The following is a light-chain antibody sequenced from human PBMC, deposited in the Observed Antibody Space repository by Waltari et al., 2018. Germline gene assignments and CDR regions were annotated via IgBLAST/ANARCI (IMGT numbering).Light chain of an antibody. J-gene: IGLJ3*02. V-gene: IGLV1-40*01. CDR3: QSYDNSLSSWV. Sequence: QSVLTPPPSASGTPGQSVPISCTGGSPNIGPGYDVHWYQQLRGAAPKVVIFGSTTRATGVTARFSASKSGTSASLAITGLQADDEADYYCQSYDNSLSSWVFGGGTKLTVL. CDR2: GST. CDR1: SPNIGPGYD.